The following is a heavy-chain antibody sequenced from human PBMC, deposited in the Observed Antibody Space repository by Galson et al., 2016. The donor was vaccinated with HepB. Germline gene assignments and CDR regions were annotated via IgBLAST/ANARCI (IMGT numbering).Heavy chain of an antibody. CDR1: GFTFSAYA. J-gene: IGHJ6*02. D-gene: IGHD3-9*01. CDR2: ITYDGDKQ. Sequence: SLRLSCAVSGFTFSAYAFHWVRQAPGKGLEWVAIITYDGDKQYYGDSVKGRFTISRDNSENTLYLQMDNLRAEDTAVYYCARDRAGPGDILEVWGQGTTVTVSS. V-gene: IGHV3-30-3*01. CDR3: ARDRAGPGDILEV.